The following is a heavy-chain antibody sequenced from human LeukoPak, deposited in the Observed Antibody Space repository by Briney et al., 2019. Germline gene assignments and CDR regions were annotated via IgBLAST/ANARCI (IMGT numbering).Heavy chain of an antibody. Sequence: PSETLSLTCTVSGGSISSGSYYWSWIRQPAGKGLEWIGRIYTSGSTNYNPSLKSRVTISVDTSNNQLSLRLISVTAADTAVYYCARKIHGSGSYVWSRSRWFDPWGQGTLVTVSS. CDR2: IYTSGST. D-gene: IGHD3-10*01. CDR3: ARKIHGSGSYVWSRSRWFDP. CDR1: GGSISSGSYY. J-gene: IGHJ5*02. V-gene: IGHV4-61*02.